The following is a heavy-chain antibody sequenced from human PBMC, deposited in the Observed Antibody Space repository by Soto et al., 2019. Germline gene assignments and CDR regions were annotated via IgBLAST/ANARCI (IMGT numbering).Heavy chain of an antibody. CDR2: INPNSGGT. V-gene: IGHV1-2*04. D-gene: IGHD6-13*01. CDR1: GYTFTGYY. J-gene: IGHJ6*02. CDR3: AGGCSSWTDNYCYGMDV. Sequence: QVQLVQSGAEVKKPGASVKVSCKASGYTFTGYYMHWVRQAPGQGLEWMGWINPNSGGTNYAQKFQGWVTMTRDTSSSTAYMELSRLRSDDTAVYYCAGGCSSWTDNYCYGMDVWGQGTTVTVSS.